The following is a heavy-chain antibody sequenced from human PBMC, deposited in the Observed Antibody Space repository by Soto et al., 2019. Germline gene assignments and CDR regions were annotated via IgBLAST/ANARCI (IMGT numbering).Heavy chain of an antibody. J-gene: IGHJ3*02. CDR3: ARSVRHSSGWFDAFDI. CDR1: GFTFSDYY. D-gene: IGHD6-19*01. CDR2: IGDSGSII. V-gene: IGHV3-11*01. Sequence: QVQLVESGGGLVKPGGSLRLSCAASGFTFSDYYMSWIRQAPGKGLEWVSYIGDSGSIIYYADSVKGRNIISRDNVKNSLYLQMNSLRAEDTAVYYCARSVRHSSGWFDAFDIWGQGTMVTVSS.